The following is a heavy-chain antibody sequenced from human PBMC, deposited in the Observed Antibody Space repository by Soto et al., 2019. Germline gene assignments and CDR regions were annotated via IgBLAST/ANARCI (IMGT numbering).Heavy chain of an antibody. CDR2: ISGSGDST. J-gene: IGHJ1*01. D-gene: IGHD6-19*01. V-gene: IGHV3-23*01. Sequence: EVQLLESGGGLVQPGGSLRLSCAASGFTFSSYAMSWVRQAPGKGLEWVSGISGSGDSTYYADSAKGRFTISRDNSKKTVNLQMNSLRAEDTAVYYCAKGVPSIAVAGTGYFQHWGQGTLVTVSS. CDR3: AKGVPSIAVAGTGYFQH. CDR1: GFTFSSYA.